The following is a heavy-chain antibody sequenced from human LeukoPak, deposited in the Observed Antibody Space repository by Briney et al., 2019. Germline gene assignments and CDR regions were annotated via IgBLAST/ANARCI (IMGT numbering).Heavy chain of an antibody. D-gene: IGHD3-10*01. J-gene: IGHJ5*02. Sequence: SETLSLTCAVYGGSFSGYYWSWIRQPPGKGLEWIGEINHSGSTNYNPSLKSRVTISVDTSKNQFSLKLSSVTAADTAVYYCARRPVLLWRKGYWFDPWAREPWSPSPQ. CDR1: GGSFSGYY. CDR3: ARRPVLLWRKGYWFDP. CDR2: INHSGST. V-gene: IGHV4-34*01.